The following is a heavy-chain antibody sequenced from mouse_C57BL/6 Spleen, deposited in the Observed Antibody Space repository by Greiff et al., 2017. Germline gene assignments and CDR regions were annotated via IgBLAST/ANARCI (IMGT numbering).Heavy chain of an antibody. CDR3: ARDDSWFAD. J-gene: IGHJ3*01. Sequence: EVQRVESGGGLVKPGGSLKLSCAASGFTFSSYAMSWVRQTPGKRLEWVATISDGGSYYYYPDNVKVRFTISSANAKNNMSLQMSQLKSEDTAMYYCARDDSWFADWGQGTLVTVSA. CDR2: ISDGGSYY. D-gene: IGHD2-13*01. V-gene: IGHV5-4*01. CDR1: GFTFSSYA.